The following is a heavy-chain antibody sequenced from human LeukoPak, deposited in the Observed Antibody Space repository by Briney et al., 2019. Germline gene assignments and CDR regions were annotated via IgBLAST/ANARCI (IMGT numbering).Heavy chain of an antibody. Sequence: GGSLRLPCAASGFNFNVYSMNWVRRAPGKGLEWISYITSNLATIHYADSVRGRFTISRDNAQNSLYLHMNSLRVEDTAVYFCARSTDWYADYWGQGTRVTVSS. D-gene: IGHD3-9*01. CDR1: GFNFNVYS. CDR3: ARSTDWYADY. J-gene: IGHJ4*02. V-gene: IGHV3-48*01. CDR2: ITSNLATI.